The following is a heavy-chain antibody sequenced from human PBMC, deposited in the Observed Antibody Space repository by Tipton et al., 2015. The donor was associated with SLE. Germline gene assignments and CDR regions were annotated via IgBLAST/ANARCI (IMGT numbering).Heavy chain of an antibody. D-gene: IGHD5-12*01. Sequence: TLSLTCALYGGSFSGYYWNWIRQPPGKGLEWIGEINHSGSTNYNPSLKSRVTMSVDTSKNQFSLKLSSVTAADTAVYYCARGGVGGYDYFDHWGQGTLVTVSS. CDR1: GGSFSGYY. V-gene: IGHV4-34*01. J-gene: IGHJ4*02. CDR2: INHSGST. CDR3: ARGGVGGYDYFDH.